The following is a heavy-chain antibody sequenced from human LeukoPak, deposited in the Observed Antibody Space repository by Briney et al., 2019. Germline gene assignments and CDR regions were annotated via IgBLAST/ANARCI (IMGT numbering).Heavy chain of an antibody. CDR3: ARGLQNHKDFDY. Sequence: ASVKVSCKASGYTFTSYDINWVRQATGQGLEWMGWMNPNSGNTGYAQKFQGRVTITRNTSISTAYMELSSLRSEDTAVYYCARGLQNHKDFDYWGQGTLVTVSS. J-gene: IGHJ4*02. D-gene: IGHD2-15*01. CDR1: GYTFTSYD. CDR2: MNPNSGNT. V-gene: IGHV1-8*03.